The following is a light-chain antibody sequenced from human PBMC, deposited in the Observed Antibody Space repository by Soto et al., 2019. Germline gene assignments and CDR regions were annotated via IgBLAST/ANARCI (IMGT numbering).Light chain of an antibody. CDR1: SGDVGGYDY. CDR2: EVS. J-gene: IGLJ1*01. CDR3: SSYSISTAYL. V-gene: IGLV2-14*01. Sequence: QSVLTQPASVSGSPGQSITISCAGTSGDVGGYDYVSWYQLHPGKAPKLMVFEVSNRPSGVSYRFSGSKSGNTASLTISGLQAEDEADYFCSSYSISTAYLFGTGPKVIV.